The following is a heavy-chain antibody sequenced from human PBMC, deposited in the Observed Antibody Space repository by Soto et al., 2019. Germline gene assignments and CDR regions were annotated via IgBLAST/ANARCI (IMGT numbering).Heavy chain of an antibody. CDR1: GGTSHTYT. D-gene: IGHD1-26*01. CDR2: IIPKYDSV. Sequence: QVQLVQSGAEVKKPGSSVKVSCEAFGGTSHTYTINWVRQAPGQGLEWIGQIIPKYDSVNYAQSFQGRVTISADESTNTAYMELSSLRSEDTALYYCATWRSYSGSYCFDYWGQGTLVSVSS. CDR3: ATWRSYSGSYCFDY. J-gene: IGHJ4*02. V-gene: IGHV1-69*01.